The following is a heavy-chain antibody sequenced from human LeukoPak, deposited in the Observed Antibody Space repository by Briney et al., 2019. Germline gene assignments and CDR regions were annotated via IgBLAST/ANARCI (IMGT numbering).Heavy chain of an antibody. CDR2: ISYDGSNK. CDR1: GFTFSSYA. V-gene: IGHV3-30*04. CDR3: ALQGSTSPFDY. J-gene: IGHJ4*02. D-gene: IGHD2-2*01. Sequence: GGSLRLSCAASGFTFSSYAMHWVRQAPGKGLEWVAVISYDGSNKYYADSVKGRFTISRDNSKNTLYLQTNSLRAEDTAVYYCALQGSTSPFDYWGQGTLVTVSS.